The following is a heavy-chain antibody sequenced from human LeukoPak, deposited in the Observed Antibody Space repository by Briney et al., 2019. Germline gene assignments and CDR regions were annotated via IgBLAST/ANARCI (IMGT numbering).Heavy chain of an antibody. J-gene: IGHJ4*02. Sequence: ASVKVSCKASGYTFTSYDINWVRQATGQGLEWMGIINPSGGSTSYAQKFQGRVTMTRDTSTSTVYMELSSLRSEDTAVYYCARVSGYVDYWGQGTLVTVSS. CDR1: GYTFTSYD. D-gene: IGHD3-3*01. CDR2: INPSGGST. CDR3: ARVSGYVDY. V-gene: IGHV1-46*01.